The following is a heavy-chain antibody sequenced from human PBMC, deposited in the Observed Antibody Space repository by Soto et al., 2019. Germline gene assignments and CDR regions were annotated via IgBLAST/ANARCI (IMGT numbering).Heavy chain of an antibody. CDR3: TTLFRPQLRYCSGGSCSAGNAFDI. D-gene: IGHD2-15*01. CDR1: GFTFSNAW. V-gene: IGHV3-15*01. CDR2: IKSKTDGGTT. Sequence: GGSLRLSCAASGFTFSNAWMSWVRQAPGKGLEWVGRIKSKTDGGTTDYAAPVKGRFTISRDDSKNTLYLQMNSLKTEDTAVYYCTTLFRPQLRYCSGGSCSAGNAFDIWGQGKMVTVSS. J-gene: IGHJ3*02.